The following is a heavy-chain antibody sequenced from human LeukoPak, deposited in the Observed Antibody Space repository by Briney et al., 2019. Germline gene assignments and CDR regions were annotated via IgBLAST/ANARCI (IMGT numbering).Heavy chain of an antibody. Sequence: GGSLRLSCAASGFTFSSYAMHWVRQAPGKGLEWVAVISYDGSNKYYADSVKGRFTISRDNSKNTLYLQINSLRADDTAVYYCTREASKGYYDTSGYYYDYWGQGTLVTVSS. J-gene: IGHJ4*02. D-gene: IGHD3-22*01. V-gene: IGHV3-30-3*01. CDR2: ISYDGSNK. CDR3: TREASKGYYDTSGYYYDY. CDR1: GFTFSSYA.